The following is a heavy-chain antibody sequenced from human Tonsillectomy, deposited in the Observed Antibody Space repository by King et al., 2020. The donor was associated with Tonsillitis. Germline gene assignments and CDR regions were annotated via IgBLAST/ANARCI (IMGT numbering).Heavy chain of an antibody. V-gene: IGHV3-49*05. J-gene: IGHJ6*02. CDR3: TSITMVRGAFV. CDR2: IRSKAYGGTT. D-gene: IGHD3-10*01. Sequence: VQLVESGGGLVKPGRSLRLSCTASGFTFGDYAMSWFRQAPGKGLEWVGFIRSKAYGGTTEYAASVKGRYTISRDDCKSIAYLQMNSLKTEDTAVYYCTSITMVRGAFVWGQGTTVTVSS. CDR1: GFTFGDYA.